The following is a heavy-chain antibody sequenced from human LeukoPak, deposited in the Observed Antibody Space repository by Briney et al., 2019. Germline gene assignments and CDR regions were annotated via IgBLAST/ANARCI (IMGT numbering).Heavy chain of an antibody. CDR3: ARDSDYDFWSGYTDGYYYGMDV. CDR1: GYSISSGYY. D-gene: IGHD3-3*01. Sequence: SETLSLTCAVSGYSISSGYYWGWIRQPPGKGLEWVGSIYHSGSTYYNPSLKSRVTISVDTSKNQFSLKLSSVTAADTAVYYCARDSDYDFWSGYTDGYYYGMDVWGQGTTVTVSS. J-gene: IGHJ6*02. V-gene: IGHV4-38-2*02. CDR2: IYHSGST.